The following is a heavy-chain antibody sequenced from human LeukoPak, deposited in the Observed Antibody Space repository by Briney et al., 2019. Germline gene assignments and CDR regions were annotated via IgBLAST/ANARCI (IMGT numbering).Heavy chain of an antibody. CDR1: GFTFSSYS. CDR2: ISSSSSYI. V-gene: IGHV3-21*01. D-gene: IGHD1-26*01. CDR3: ARSIVGATTPFDY. Sequence: PGGSLRLSCAASGFTFSSYSMNWVRQAPGKGLEWVSSISSSSSYIYYADSVKGRFTISRDNAKNSLYLQMNSLRAEDTAVYHCARSIVGATTPFDYWGQGTLVTVSS. J-gene: IGHJ4*02.